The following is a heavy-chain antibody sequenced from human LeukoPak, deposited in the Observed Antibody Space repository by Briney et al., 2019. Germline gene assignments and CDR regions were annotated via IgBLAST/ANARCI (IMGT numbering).Heavy chain of an antibody. Sequence: SETLSLTCSVSDGSINSYYWNWIRQSPSRGLEWLGRTYYRSKWYNDYAVSVKSRITINPDTSKNQFSLQLNSVTPEDTAVYYCAREKGDYYDSSGYFDYWGQGTLVTVSS. V-gene: IGHV6-1*01. CDR3: AREKGDYYDSSGYFDY. J-gene: IGHJ4*02. CDR1: DGSINSYY. CDR2: TYYRSKWYN. D-gene: IGHD3-22*01.